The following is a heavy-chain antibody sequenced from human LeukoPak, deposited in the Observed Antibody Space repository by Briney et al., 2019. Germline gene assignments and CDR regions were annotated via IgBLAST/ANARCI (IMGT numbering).Heavy chain of an antibody. V-gene: IGHV4-39*02. CDR1: GGSIGRSSSY. D-gene: IGHD6-19*01. CDR2: LYYGGST. Sequence: SSETLSLTCTVSGGSIGRSSSYWGWIRQPPGKGLEWIGSLYYGGSTYYNPSLKSRVTISVDTSENLFSLRLTSVTAADTAVYYCATRLAVAAYYLDYWGQGTLVTVSS. J-gene: IGHJ4*02. CDR3: ATRLAVAAYYLDY.